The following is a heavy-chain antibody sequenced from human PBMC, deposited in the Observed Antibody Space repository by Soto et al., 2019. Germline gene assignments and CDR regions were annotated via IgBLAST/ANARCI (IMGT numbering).Heavy chain of an antibody. CDR2: IIPILGIA. D-gene: IGHD2-2*01. CDR1: GGTFSSYT. CDR3: ARGTRVSCSSTSCYGWFDP. V-gene: IGHV1-69*02. J-gene: IGHJ5*02. Sequence: GASVKVSCKASGGTFSSYTISWVRQAPGQGLEWMGRIIPILGIANYAQKFQGRVTITADKSTSTAYMELSSLRSEDTAVYYCARGTRVSCSSTSCYGWFDPWGQGTLVTVSS.